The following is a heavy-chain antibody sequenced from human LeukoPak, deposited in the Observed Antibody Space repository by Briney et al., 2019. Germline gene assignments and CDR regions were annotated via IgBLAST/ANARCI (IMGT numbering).Heavy chain of an antibody. D-gene: IGHD3-10*01. CDR2: IYHSGST. CDR3: TGQIRGVGDY. Sequence: SETLSLTCTVSGGSISGGGYSWSWIRQSLERGLECIGYIYHSGSTYYNPSLKSRVTISVDRPKNQFSLKLSSVTAADTAVYYCTGQIRGVGDYWGQGTLVTVSS. J-gene: IGHJ4*02. CDR1: GGSISGGGYS. V-gene: IGHV4-30-2*06.